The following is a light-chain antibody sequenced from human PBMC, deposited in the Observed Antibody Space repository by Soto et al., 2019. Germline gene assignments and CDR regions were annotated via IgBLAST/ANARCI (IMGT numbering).Light chain of an antibody. CDR3: QHYYSYPPWT. CDR1: QGISSY. CDR2: AAS. V-gene: IGKV1-8*01. J-gene: IGKJ1*01. Sequence: AIRMTQSPSSLSASTGDRVTITCRASQGISSYLAWYQQKPGKAPKLLIYAASTLQSGVPSRVSGSGSGTDFTLTISCLQSEDFATYYCQHYYSYPPWTFGQGTKVEIK.